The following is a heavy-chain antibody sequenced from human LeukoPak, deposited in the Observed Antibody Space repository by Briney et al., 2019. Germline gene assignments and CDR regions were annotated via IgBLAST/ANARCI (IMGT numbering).Heavy chain of an antibody. CDR2: ISYDGSNK. V-gene: IGHV3-30*03. CDR3: ARDGETTGYYYYGMDV. D-gene: IGHD1-14*01. Sequence: GGSLRLSCAASGFTFRNYPMNWVRQGPGKGLEWVAVISYDGSNKYYADSVKGRFTISRDNSKNTLYLQMNSLRAEDTAVYYCARDGETTGYYYYGMDVWGQGTTVTVSS. J-gene: IGHJ6*02. CDR1: GFTFRNYP.